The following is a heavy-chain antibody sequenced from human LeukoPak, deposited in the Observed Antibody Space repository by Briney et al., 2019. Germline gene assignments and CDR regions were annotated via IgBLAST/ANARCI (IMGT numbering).Heavy chain of an antibody. D-gene: IGHD2-2*01. CDR3: ARAPDIVVVPAAASTYYYYYMDV. J-gene: IGHJ6*03. Sequence: GGSLRLSCAASGFIFSSYWMSWVRQAPGKGLEWVANIKQDGSEKYYVDSVKGRFTISRDNAKNSLYLQMNSLRAEDTAVYYCARAPDIVVVPAAASTYYYYYMDVWGKGTTVTVSS. V-gene: IGHV3-7*01. CDR2: IKQDGSEK. CDR1: GFIFSSYW.